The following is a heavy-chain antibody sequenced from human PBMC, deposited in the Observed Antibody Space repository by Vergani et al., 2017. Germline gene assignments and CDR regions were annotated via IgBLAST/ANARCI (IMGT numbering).Heavy chain of an antibody. CDR2: IYSGGST. V-gene: IGHV3-53*04. D-gene: IGHD3-22*01. CDR3: ARDGNYYDSSGYYDY. Sequence: EVQLLESGGGLVQPGGSLRLSCAASGFTVSSSYMSWVRQAPGKGLEWVSVIYSGGSTYYADSVKGRFTISRHNSKNTLYLQMNSLRAEDTAVYYCARDGNYYDSSGYYDYWGQGTLVIVSS. J-gene: IGHJ4*02. CDR1: GFTVSSSY.